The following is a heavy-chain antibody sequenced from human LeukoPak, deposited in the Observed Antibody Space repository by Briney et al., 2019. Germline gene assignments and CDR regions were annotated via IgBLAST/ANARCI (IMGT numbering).Heavy chain of an antibody. V-gene: IGHV4-61*02. J-gene: IGHJ4*02. Sequence: SETLSLTCTVSGGSISSSSYYWGWIRQPPGKGLEWIGRIYTSGSTNYNPSLKSRVTISVDTSKNQFSLKLSSVTAADTAVYYCARERWFGEKDFDYWGQGTLVTVSS. CDR2: IYTSGST. CDR1: GGSISSSSYY. D-gene: IGHD3-10*01. CDR3: ARERWFGEKDFDY.